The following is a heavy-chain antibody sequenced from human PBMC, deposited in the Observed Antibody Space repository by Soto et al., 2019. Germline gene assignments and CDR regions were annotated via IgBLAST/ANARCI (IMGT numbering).Heavy chain of an antibody. V-gene: IGHV3-33*01. CDR2: MWYDGTNK. CDR3: ARDATFGTRGGSFDI. CDR1: GFTFRIYS. D-gene: IGHD3-16*01. J-gene: IGHJ3*02. Sequence: GGSLRLSCAASGFTFRIYSMHWVRQSPGKGLEWVAVMWYDGTNKYYGESVKGRFTISRDNSENTLYLQMNSLRVEDTAVYYCARDATFGTRGGSFDIWGHGTLVTVSS.